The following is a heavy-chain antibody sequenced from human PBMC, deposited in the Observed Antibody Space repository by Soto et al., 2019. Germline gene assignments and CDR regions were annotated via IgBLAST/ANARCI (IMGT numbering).Heavy chain of an antibody. CDR3: AKDDRATVTTFDY. Sequence: QVQLVESGGGGVQPGRSLRLSCAASGFTFSSYGMHWVRQAPGKGLEWVAVISYDGSNKYYADSVKGRFTISRDNSKNTLYLQMNSLRAEDTAVYYCAKDDRATVTTFDYWGQGTLVTVSS. CDR2: ISYDGSNK. V-gene: IGHV3-30*18. J-gene: IGHJ4*02. CDR1: GFTFSSYG. D-gene: IGHD4-4*01.